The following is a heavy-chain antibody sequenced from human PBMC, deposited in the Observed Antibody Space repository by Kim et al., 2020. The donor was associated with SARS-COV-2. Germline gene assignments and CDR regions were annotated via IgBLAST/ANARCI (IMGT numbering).Heavy chain of an antibody. CDR3: AKSFSGGYFGYDY. D-gene: IGHD1-26*01. J-gene: IGHJ4*02. Sequence: GGSLRLSCAASGFTFNTYGMHWVRQAPGKGLEWVAVISYDGSNKYYAVSVKGRFTISRDNSKNTLYLQMNSLRIEDTAWYYCAKSFSGGYFGYDYCGQGTLVTVSS. V-gene: IGHV3-30*18. CDR1: GFTFNTYG. CDR2: ISYDGSNK.